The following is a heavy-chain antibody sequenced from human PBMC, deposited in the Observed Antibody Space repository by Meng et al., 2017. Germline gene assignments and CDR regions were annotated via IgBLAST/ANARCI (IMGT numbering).Heavy chain of an antibody. CDR3: ARGSMFGATVTKIDY. CDR2: INHSGST. Sequence: VQLQQWGAGLLKPSETLSLPCAVYGGSFSGYYWSLIRQPPGKGLEWIGEINHSGSTNYNPSLKSRVTISVDTSKNQFSLKLSSVTAADTAVYYCARGSMFGATVTKIDYWGQGTLVTVSS. CDR1: GGSFSGYY. D-gene: IGHD4-17*01. V-gene: IGHV4-34*01. J-gene: IGHJ4*02.